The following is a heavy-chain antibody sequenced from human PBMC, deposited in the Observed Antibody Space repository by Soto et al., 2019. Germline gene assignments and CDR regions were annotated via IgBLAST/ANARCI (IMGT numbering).Heavy chain of an antibody. V-gene: IGHV3-66*04. CDR1: GFTVSSNY. Sequence: GGSLRLSCAASGFTVSSNYMSWVRQAPGKGLEWVSVIYSGGSTYYADSVKGRFTISRDNSKNTLYLQMNSLRAEDTAVYYCARPRKGTGVLRMQAREWWFDPWGQGTLVTVSS. CDR3: ARPRKGTGVLRMQAREWWFDP. D-gene: IGHD3-3*01. CDR2: IYSGGST. J-gene: IGHJ5*02.